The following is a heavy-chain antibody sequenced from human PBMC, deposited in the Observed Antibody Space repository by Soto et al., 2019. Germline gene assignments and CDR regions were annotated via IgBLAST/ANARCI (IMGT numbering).Heavy chain of an antibody. V-gene: IGHV4-30-2*01. CDR2: IYHSGST. CDR1: GGSISSGGYS. J-gene: IGHJ4*02. CDR3: ARAGGLGAVAVDY. D-gene: IGHD6-19*01. Sequence: QLQLQESGSGLVKPSQTLSLTCAVSGGSISSGGYSWSWIRQPPGKGLEWIGYIYHSGSTYYNPSLKRRVTIPVDRSQNQFSRKLSSVTAADTAVYYCARAGGLGAVAVDYWGQGTLVTVSS.